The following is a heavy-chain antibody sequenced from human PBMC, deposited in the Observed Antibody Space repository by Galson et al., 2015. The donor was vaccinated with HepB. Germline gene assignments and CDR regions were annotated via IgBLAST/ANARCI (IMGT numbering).Heavy chain of an antibody. CDR3: ARDRGAVDYYGSGSYPDAFDI. V-gene: IGHV3-33*01. Sequence: SLRLSCAASGFTFSSYGMHWVRQAPGKGLEWVAVIWYDGSNKYYADSVKGRFTISRDNSKNTLYLQMNSLRAEDTAVYYCARDRGAVDYYGSGSYPDAFDIWGQGTVVTVSS. CDR2: IWYDGSNK. CDR1: GFTFSSYG. D-gene: IGHD3-10*01. J-gene: IGHJ3*02.